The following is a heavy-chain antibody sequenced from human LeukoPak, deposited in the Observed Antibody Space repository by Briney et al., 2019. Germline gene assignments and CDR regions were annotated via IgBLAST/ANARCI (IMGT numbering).Heavy chain of an antibody. Sequence: SVKVSCKASGGTFSSYAISWVRQAPGQGLEWMGGIIPIFGTANYAQKFQGRVTITAGESTSTAYMELSSLRSEDTAVYYCASGIAAAGLFDYWGQGTLVTVSS. J-gene: IGHJ4*02. CDR2: IIPIFGTA. V-gene: IGHV1-69*13. D-gene: IGHD6-13*01. CDR3: ASGIAAAGLFDY. CDR1: GGTFSSYA.